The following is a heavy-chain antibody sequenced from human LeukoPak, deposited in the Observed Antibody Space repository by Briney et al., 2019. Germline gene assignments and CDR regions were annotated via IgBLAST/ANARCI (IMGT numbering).Heavy chain of an antibody. Sequence: SQTLSLTCTVSGGSISSGGYYWNWIRQHPGKGLEWIGYIYYTGSTHYNPSLKSRVTISVDTSKNQFSLKLSSVIAADTAVYYCVRGEMTTINVDYFEYWGQGILVIVSS. J-gene: IGHJ4*02. D-gene: IGHD5-24*01. CDR3: VRGEMTTINVDYFEY. V-gene: IGHV4-31*03. CDR1: GGSISSGGYY. CDR2: IYYTGST.